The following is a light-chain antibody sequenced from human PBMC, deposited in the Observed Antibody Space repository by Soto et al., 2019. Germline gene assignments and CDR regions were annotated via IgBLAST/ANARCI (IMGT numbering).Light chain of an antibody. Sequence: EIVLTQSPATLSLSPGERATLSCRASQSVSKYLAWYQQKPGQAPRFLIHDASNRATGIPARFSGSGSGTDFTLTISSLEPEEFGVYYCQQRSNWPQITFGGGTKVEIK. V-gene: IGKV3-11*01. J-gene: IGKJ4*01. CDR3: QQRSNWPQIT. CDR1: QSVSKY. CDR2: DAS.